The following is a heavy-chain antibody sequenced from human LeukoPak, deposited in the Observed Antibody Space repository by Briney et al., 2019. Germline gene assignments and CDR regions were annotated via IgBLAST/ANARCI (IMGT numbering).Heavy chain of an antibody. CDR1: GFTFSSYT. D-gene: IGHD5-18*01. CDR3: AKDGYSYGYVIGWFDP. Sequence: GGSLRLSCAASGFTFSSYTMSWVRQAPGKGLEWVSTITTSDGNTYYADSVKGRFTISRDNSKNTLYLQMNSLRAEDTAVYYCAKDGYSYGYVIGWFDPWGQGTLVTVSS. V-gene: IGHV3-23*01. J-gene: IGHJ5*02. CDR2: ITTSDGNT.